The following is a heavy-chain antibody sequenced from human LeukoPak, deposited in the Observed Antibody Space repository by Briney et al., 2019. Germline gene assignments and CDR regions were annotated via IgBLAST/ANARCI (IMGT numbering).Heavy chain of an antibody. D-gene: IGHD2-2*01. Sequence: ASVTVSCTASGYTFAKYAIHWVRQAPGQRLEWMGWINAGNGNTRYSQKFQGGVTITRDTSASTAYMELSSLRSEDTAVYYCARSILVVPVASHYNYGVDAWGQGTTVTVSS. J-gene: IGHJ6*02. CDR3: ARSILVVPVASHYNYGVDA. V-gene: IGHV1-3*01. CDR1: GYTFAKYA. CDR2: INAGNGNT.